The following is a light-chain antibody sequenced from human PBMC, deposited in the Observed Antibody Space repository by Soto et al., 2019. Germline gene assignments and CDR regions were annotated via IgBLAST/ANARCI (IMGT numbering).Light chain of an antibody. V-gene: IGLV1-44*01. CDR2: KND. Sequence: QLVLTQPPSASGTPGQSVTISCSGTTSNIGKNTVNWYQKLPGTAPKLLIYKNDQRPSGVPDRFSGSKSGTSASLAVSGLHSEDEAEYYCAAWDDNLGGLVLFGGGTKLTVL. CDR3: AAWDDNLGGLVL. CDR1: TSNIGKNT. J-gene: IGLJ3*02.